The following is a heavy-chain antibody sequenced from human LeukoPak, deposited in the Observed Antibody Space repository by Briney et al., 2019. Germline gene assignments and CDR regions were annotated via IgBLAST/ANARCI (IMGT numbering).Heavy chain of an antibody. CDR1: GGSISGYY. D-gene: IGHD6-6*01. Sequence: SETLSLTCTVSGGSISGYYWSWIRQPPGKGLEWIGYIYYSGSTNYNPSLKSRVTISVDTSKNQFSLKLSSVTAADTAVYYCASTSGSSRFDYWGQGTLVTVSS. V-gene: IGHV4-59*08. J-gene: IGHJ4*02. CDR2: IYYSGST. CDR3: ASTSGSSRFDY.